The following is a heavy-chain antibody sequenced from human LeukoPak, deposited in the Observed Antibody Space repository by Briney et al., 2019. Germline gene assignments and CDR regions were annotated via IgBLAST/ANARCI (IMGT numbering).Heavy chain of an antibody. V-gene: IGHV3-48*01. CDR1: GFTFSSYS. D-gene: IGHD1-1*01. J-gene: IGHJ4*02. CDR2: ISSSSSTI. CDR3: ARDFLYHNWNDGGHFDY. Sequence: GGSLRLSCAASGFTFSSYSMNWVRQAPGKGLEWVSYISSSSSTIYYADSVKGRFTISRDNAKNSLYLQMNSLRAEDTAVYYCARDFLYHNWNDGGHFDYWGQGTLVTVSS.